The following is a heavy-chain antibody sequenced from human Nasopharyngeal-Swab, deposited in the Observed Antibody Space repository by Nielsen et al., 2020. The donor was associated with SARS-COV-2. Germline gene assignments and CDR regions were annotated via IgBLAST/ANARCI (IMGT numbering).Heavy chain of an antibody. Sequence: GESLKISCAASGVTFSSYGMHRGRQAPGKGLEWVAVISYDGSNKYYADSVKGRFTISRDNSKNTLYLQMNSLRAEDTAVYYCARGSRTGTTFDAFDIWGQGTMVTVSS. V-gene: IGHV3-30*03. CDR2: ISYDGSNK. D-gene: IGHD1-7*01. J-gene: IGHJ3*02. CDR3: ARGSRTGTTFDAFDI. CDR1: GVTFSSYG.